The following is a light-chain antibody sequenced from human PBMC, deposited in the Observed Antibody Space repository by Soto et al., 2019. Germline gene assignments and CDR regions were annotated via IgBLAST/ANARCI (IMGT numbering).Light chain of an antibody. V-gene: IGLV2-14*01. CDR2: EVF. CDR1: SSDVGAYDY. CDR3: SAYTSNGARV. Sequence: QSVLTQPASVSGSPRQSITISCTGTSSDVGAYDYVSWYQQQPGKAPRLLIYEVFNRPSGVSDRFSGSKSGNTASLTISGLQAEDEADYYCSAYTSNGARVFGTGTKVTVL. J-gene: IGLJ1*01.